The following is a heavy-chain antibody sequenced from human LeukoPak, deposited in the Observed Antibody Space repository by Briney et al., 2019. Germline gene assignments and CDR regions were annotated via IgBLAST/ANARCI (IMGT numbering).Heavy chain of an antibody. D-gene: IGHD5-18*01. CDR2: ISAYNGNT. V-gene: IGHV1-18*01. CDR3: ARDRGYSYGYFRDFDY. J-gene: IGHJ4*02. Sequence: ASVKVSCKASGYTFTSYGIIWVRQAPGQGLEWMGWISAYNGNTNYAQKLQGRVTMTTDTSTSTAYMELSRLRSDDTAVYYCARDRGYSYGYFRDFDYWGQGTLVTVSS. CDR1: GYTFTSYG.